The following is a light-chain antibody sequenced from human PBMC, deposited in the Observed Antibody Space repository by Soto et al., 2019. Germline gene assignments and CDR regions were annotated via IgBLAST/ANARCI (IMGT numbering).Light chain of an antibody. V-gene: IGKV3-11*01. CDR3: QQRSNWPPT. CDR2: DAS. J-gene: IGKJ1*01. CDR1: QSVSSY. Sequence: EIVLTQSPATLSLSPGERATLSCRASQSVSSYLAWYQQNPGQAPRLLIYDASNRATGIPARFSGSGSGTDFTLTISSLEPEDFAVYYCQQRSNWPPTCGQGTKVDI.